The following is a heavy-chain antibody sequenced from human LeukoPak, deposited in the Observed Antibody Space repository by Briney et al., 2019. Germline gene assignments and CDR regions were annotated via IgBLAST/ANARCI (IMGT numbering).Heavy chain of an antibody. CDR2: INHSGST. J-gene: IGHJ4*02. D-gene: IGHD5-12*01. CDR1: GGSFSGYY. V-gene: IGHV4-34*01. Sequence: SETLSLTCAVYGGSFSGYYWSWIRQPPGKGLEWIGEINHSGSTNYNPSPKSRVTISLDTPKNQFSLRLNSVTAADTAVYYCARGVAGYGPYDYWGQGTLVTVSS. CDR3: ARGVAGYGPYDY.